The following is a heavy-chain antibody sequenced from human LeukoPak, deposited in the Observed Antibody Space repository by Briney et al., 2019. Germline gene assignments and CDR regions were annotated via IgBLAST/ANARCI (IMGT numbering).Heavy chain of an antibody. CDR2: ISSSSSYI. CDR1: GFTFSSYS. D-gene: IGHD4-23*01. Sequence: GGSLRLSCAASGFTFSSYSMNWVRQAPGKGLEWVSSISSSSSYIYYADSVKGRFTISRDNAKNSLYLQMNSLRAEDTAVYYCARDRPHGMVATRCDYWGQGTLVTVSS. J-gene: IGHJ4*02. CDR3: ARDRPHGMVATRCDY. V-gene: IGHV3-21*01.